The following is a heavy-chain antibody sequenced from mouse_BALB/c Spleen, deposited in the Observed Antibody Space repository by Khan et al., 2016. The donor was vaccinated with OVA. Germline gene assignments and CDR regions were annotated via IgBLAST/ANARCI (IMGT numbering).Heavy chain of an antibody. V-gene: IGHV2-2*02. CDR2: LLSVGST. CDR3: ARNDDYDEGLAY. CDR1: GFSLTSYG. D-gene: IGHD2-4*01. Sequence: QVQLQQSGPGLVQPSQSLSITCTVSGFSLTSYGVYWVRQSLGKGLEWLGVLLSVGSTDYNAAFISRLNISKDNSKSQVFFKMNSLKANDTAIYYCARNDDYDEGLAYWGQGTLVTVSA. J-gene: IGHJ3*01.